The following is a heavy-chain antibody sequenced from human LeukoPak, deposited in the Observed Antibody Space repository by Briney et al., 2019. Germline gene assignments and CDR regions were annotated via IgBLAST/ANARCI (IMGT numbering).Heavy chain of an antibody. V-gene: IGHV3-30*03. Sequence: PGRSLRLSCAASGFTFSSYGMHWVRQAPGKGLEWVAVISYDGSNKYYADSVKGRFTISRDNSKNTLYLQMNSLRAEDTAVYYCASDGELAPPDTWGQGTMVTVSS. CDR1: GFTFSSYG. J-gene: IGHJ3*02. CDR2: ISYDGSNK. D-gene: IGHD1-26*01. CDR3: ASDGELAPPDT.